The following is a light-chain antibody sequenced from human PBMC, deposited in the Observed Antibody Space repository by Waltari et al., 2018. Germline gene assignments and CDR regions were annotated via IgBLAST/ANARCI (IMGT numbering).Light chain of an antibody. Sequence: HSSGINYLAWYQKKPGYAAHILIYGGSDRAAGVPNRFSGSGSGTDFTLNISRLEPEDFGVYCCVQYLHVVGTFGQGTKVEIK. CDR3: VQYLHVVGT. CDR1: HSSGINY. V-gene: IGKV2-28*01. J-gene: IGKJ1*01. CDR2: GGS.